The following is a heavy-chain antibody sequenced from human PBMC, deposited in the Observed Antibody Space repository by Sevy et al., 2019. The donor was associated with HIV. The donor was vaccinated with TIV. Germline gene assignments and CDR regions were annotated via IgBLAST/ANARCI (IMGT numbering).Heavy chain of an antibody. Sequence: SETLSLTCTVSGGSISSYYWSWIRQPPGKGLEWIGYIYYSGSTNYNPSLKSRVTISVDTSKNQFSLKLSSVTVADTAVYYCATVNYDFWSGYYPNDAFDIWGQGTMVTVSS. J-gene: IGHJ3*02. D-gene: IGHD3-3*01. CDR1: GGSISSYY. V-gene: IGHV4-59*12. CDR3: ATVNYDFWSGYYPNDAFDI. CDR2: IYYSGST.